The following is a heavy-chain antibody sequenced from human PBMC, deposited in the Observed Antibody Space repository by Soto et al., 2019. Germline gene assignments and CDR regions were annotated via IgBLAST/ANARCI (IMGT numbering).Heavy chain of an antibody. D-gene: IGHD4-17*01. J-gene: IGHJ6*02. CDR2: ISSSSSTI. CDR1: GFTFSSYS. V-gene: IGHV3-48*02. CDR3: ARDAHPPPVDYGDYPYNERIGMDV. Sequence: PGGSLRLSCAASGFTFSSYSMNWVRQAPGKGLEWVSYISSSSSTIYYADSVKGRFTISRDNAKNSLYLQMNSLRDEDTAVYYCARDAHPPPVDYGDYPYNERIGMDVWGQGTTVTVSS.